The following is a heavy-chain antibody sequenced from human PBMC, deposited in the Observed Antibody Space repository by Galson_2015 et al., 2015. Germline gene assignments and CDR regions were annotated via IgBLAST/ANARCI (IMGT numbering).Heavy chain of an antibody. J-gene: IGHJ4*02. CDR2: IIPIFGTA. Sequence: SVKVSCKASGGTFSSYAISWVRQAPGRGLEWMGGIIPIFGTANYAQKFQGRVTITADKSTSTAYMELSSLRSEDTAVYYCARGDSGYDYFRFDYWGQGTLVTVSS. CDR3: ARGDSGYDYFRFDY. V-gene: IGHV1-69*06. CDR1: GGTFSSYA. D-gene: IGHD5-12*01.